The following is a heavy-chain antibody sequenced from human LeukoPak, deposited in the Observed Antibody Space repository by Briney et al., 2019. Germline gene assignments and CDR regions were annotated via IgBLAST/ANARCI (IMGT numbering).Heavy chain of an antibody. D-gene: IGHD3-9*01. CDR1: GYTFTSYG. CDR2: ISAYNGNT. CDR3: ARDSYDILTGYVAEHNYFDY. Sequence: ASVKVSCKASGYTFTSYGISWVRQAPGQGLEWTGWISAYNGNTNYAQKLQGRVTMTTDTSTSTAYMELRSLRSDDTAVYYCARDSYDILTGYVAEHNYFDYWGQGTLVTVSS. J-gene: IGHJ4*02. V-gene: IGHV1-18*01.